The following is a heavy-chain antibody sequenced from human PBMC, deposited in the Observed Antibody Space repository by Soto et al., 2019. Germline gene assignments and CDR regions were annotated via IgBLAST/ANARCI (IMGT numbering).Heavy chain of an antibody. D-gene: IGHD1-26*01. CDR3: ARLSAWVVGATYYFAY. CDR2: IYYSGST. Sequence: SETLSLTCTVSGGSISSSSYYWGWIRQPPGKGLEWIGSIYYSGSTYYNPSLKSRVTISVDTSKNQFSLKLSSVTAADTAVYYCARLSAWVVGATYYFAYWGQGTLVTVSS. J-gene: IGHJ4*02. V-gene: IGHV4-39*01. CDR1: GGSISSSSYY.